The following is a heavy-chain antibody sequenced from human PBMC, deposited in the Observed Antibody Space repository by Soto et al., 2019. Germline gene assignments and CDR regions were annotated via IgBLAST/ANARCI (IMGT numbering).Heavy chain of an antibody. Sequence: QVQLVQSGAEVKKPGASVKVSCKASGYTFTCYAISWVRQAPGQGLEWMGWISADNGNTKYAQKVQGRVTMTRDTATSTAYMELSSLRSDDTAVYYCAKAVGYCDEIDYWGQGNLVTVSS. CDR3: AKAVGYCDEIDY. V-gene: IGHV1-18*01. CDR1: GYTFTCYA. J-gene: IGHJ4*02. CDR2: ISADNGNT. D-gene: IGHD1-26*01.